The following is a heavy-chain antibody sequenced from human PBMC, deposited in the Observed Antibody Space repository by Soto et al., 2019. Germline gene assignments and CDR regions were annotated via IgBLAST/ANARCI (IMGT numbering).Heavy chain of an antibody. J-gene: IGHJ4*02. V-gene: IGHV1-24*01. D-gene: IGHD3-16*02. CDR1: GYTLTELS. CDR2: VDAAAGAA. Sequence: QVELVQSGAEVKKPGASVKVSCKVSGYTLTELSMHWVRQAPGQGLEWMGVVDAAAGAASYAQNFQGRVTMTVDTSTDTAYKEVTSLRSEDTAVYYCATDRFPDYDYAWVTFRPADYWGQGTKVTVSS. CDR3: ATDRFPDYDYAWVTFRPADY.